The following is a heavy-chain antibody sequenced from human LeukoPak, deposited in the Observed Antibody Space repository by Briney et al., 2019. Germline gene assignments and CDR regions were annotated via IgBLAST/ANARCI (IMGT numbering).Heavy chain of an antibody. J-gene: IGHJ6*03. CDR2: FDPEDGET. CDR3: ATAPGYYYYMDV. Sequence: ASVKVSCRVSGYTLTELSMHWVRQAPGKGLEWMGGFDPEDGETIYAQKFQGRVTMTGDTSTDTAYMELSSLRSEDTAVYYCATAPGYYYYMDVWGKGTTVTVSS. V-gene: IGHV1-24*01. CDR1: GYTLTELS.